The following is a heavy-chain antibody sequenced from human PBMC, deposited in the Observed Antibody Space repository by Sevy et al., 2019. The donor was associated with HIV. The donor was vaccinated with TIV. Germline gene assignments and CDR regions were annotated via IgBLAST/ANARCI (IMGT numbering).Heavy chain of an antibody. V-gene: IGHV1-69*06. CDR1: GGTFSSYA. CDR2: IIPIFGTA. CDR3: ARGARGTKQGPYYYYYMDV. J-gene: IGHJ6*03. D-gene: IGHD1-7*01. Sequence: ASVKVSCKASGGTFSSYAISWVRQAPGQGLEWMGGIIPIFGTANYAQKFQGRVTITADKSTSTAYMELSSLRSEDTAVYYCARGARGTKQGPYYYYYMDVWGKGTTVTVSS.